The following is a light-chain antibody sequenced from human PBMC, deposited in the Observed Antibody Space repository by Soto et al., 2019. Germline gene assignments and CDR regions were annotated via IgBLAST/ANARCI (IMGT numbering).Light chain of an antibody. V-gene: IGKV1-39*01. J-gene: IGKJ4*01. CDR3: QQSYSSPLT. CDR1: QNIKKF. Sequence: DIHMTHSPSSLSASVGDRVTITCRASQNIKKFLNWYQQRTGKAPSALIHATSTLQNGVSSRFSGSGSDTDFTLTITSLQPEDFATYFCQQSYSSPLTFGGGTKVEL. CDR2: ATS.